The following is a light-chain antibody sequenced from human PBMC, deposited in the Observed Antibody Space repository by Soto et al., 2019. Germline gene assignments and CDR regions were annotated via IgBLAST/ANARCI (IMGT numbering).Light chain of an antibody. CDR1: HSVDSSY. CDR2: ETS. J-gene: IGKJ4*01. Sequence: EVVLTQSPGALSLSPGERATLSCRASHSVDSSYFAWYQQRPGQAPRLLIYETSSRATGIPDRFSGSGSGTDFTLTVSRLEPEDFAVYFCQQYGSYPLTFGGGNKVEIK. CDR3: QQYGSYPLT. V-gene: IGKV3-20*01.